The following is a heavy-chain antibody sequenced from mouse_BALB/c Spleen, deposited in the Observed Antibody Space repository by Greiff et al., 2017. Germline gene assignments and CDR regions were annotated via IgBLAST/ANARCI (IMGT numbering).Heavy chain of an antibody. V-gene: IGHV2-6-7*01. CDR1: GFSLTGYG. CDR2: IWGDGST. J-gene: IGHJ2*01. CDR3: ARAAPDYYGSIEDYFDY. D-gene: IGHD1-1*01. Sequence: VQLVESGPGLVAPSQSLSITCTVSGFSLTGYGVNWVRQPPGKGLEWLGMIWGDGSTDYNSALKSRLSISTDNSKSQVFLKMNSLQTDDTARYYCARAAPDYYGSIEDYFDYWGQGTALTVSS.